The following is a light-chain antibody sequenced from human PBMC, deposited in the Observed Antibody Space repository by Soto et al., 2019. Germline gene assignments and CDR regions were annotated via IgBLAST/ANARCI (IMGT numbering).Light chain of an antibody. Sequence: DIQMTQSPSTLSASVGDRVTITCRASQSISSWLAWYQQKPGKAPKLLIYKASSLESGVPSRFSGSGSGTEFTLIISILQPDDFETYYCQEYKSYSTFGQGTKLEIK. V-gene: IGKV1-5*03. CDR1: QSISSW. CDR2: KAS. J-gene: IGKJ2*01. CDR3: QEYKSYST.